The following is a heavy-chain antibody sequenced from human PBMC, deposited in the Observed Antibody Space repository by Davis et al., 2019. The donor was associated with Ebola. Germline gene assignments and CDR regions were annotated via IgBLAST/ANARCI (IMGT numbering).Heavy chain of an antibody. J-gene: IGHJ4*02. D-gene: IGHD2-15*01. CDR3: ARTHCSGGSCYLDY. Sequence: GESLKISCAASGFTFSDYYMSWVRQAPGKGLEWVSVIYNGGSTYYADSVKGRFTISRDNSKNTLYLQMNSLGVEDTAVYYCARTHCSGGSCYLDYWGQGTLVTVSS. V-gene: IGHV3-53*01. CDR1: GFTFSDYY. CDR2: IYNGGST.